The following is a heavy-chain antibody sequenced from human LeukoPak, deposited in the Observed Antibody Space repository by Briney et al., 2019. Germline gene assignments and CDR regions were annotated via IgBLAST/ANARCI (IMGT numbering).Heavy chain of an antibody. CDR3: ARDPNAMVTSLFDY. CDR1: GYTFTIYG. D-gene: IGHD5-18*01. CDR2: ISAYYGNT. J-gene: IGHJ4*02. V-gene: IGHV1-18*01. Sequence: ASVTVSFNAAGYTFTIYGISWVRQAPGQGLEWMGWISAYYGNTTYAQKFQGRVTMTTDTSTSTAYMELKRLRSDDTAVYYCARDPNAMVTSLFDYWGQGTLVTVSS.